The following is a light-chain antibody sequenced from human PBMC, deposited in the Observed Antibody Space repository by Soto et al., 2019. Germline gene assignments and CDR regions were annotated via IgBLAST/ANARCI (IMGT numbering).Light chain of an antibody. CDR3: QTWGTGTWE. CDR1: SGHSSYA. CDR2: VNSDGSH. Sequence: QLVLTQWPSASASLGDSVKVTCTLSSGHSSYAIAWHQQQPEKGPRYLMKVNSDGSHSKGDGIPDRFSGSSSGAERYLTISSLQPEDEADYYCQTWGTGTWEFGGGTKVTVL. V-gene: IGLV4-69*01. J-gene: IGLJ3*02.